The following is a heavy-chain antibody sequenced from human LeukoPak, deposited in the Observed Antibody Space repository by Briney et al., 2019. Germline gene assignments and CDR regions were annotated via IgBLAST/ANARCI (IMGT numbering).Heavy chain of an antibody. D-gene: IGHD2-15*01. J-gene: IGHJ4*02. CDR1: GGSISSSSYY. V-gene: IGHV4-39*01. CDR2: IYYSGST. CDR3: ASPRRYCSGGSCYSLRIDY. Sequence: SETLSLTCTVSGGSISSSSYYWGWIGQPPGKGLEWIGSIYYSGSTYYNPCLKSRVTISVDTPKNQFSLKLSSVTAADTAVYYCASPRRYCSGGSCYSLRIDYWGQGTLVTVSS.